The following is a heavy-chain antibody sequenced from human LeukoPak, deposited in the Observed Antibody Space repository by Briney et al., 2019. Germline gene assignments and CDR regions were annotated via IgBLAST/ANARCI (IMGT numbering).Heavy chain of an antibody. CDR2: ISYDGSNK. J-gene: IGHJ4*02. Sequence: GRSLRLSCAASGFTFSSYGMHWVRQAPGKGLEWVAVISYDGSNKYYADSVKGRFTISRDNSKNTLYLQMNSLRAEDTAVYYCAREAQYNWNTDYWGQGTLVTVSS. CDR3: AREAQYNWNTDY. V-gene: IGHV3-30*03. D-gene: IGHD1-1*01. CDR1: GFTFSSYG.